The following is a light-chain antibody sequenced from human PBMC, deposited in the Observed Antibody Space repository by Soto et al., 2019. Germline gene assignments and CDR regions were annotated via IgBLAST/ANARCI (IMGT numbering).Light chain of an antibody. CDR2: DVG. J-gene: IGLJ1*01. V-gene: IGLV2-14*03. CDR1: SSDVGGYNS. CDR3: SSFTSSMTNV. Sequence: QSALTQPASVSGSPGESITISCTGTSSDVGGYNSVSWYQHHPGKAPTLILYDVGDRPSGGSYRFSGSKSGNTASLTISGLQAADEADYFCSSFTSSMTNVFGSGTKLTVL.